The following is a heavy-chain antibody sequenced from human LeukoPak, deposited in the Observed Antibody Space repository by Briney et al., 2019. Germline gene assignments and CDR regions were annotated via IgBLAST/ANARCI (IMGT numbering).Heavy chain of an antibody. D-gene: IGHD1-26*01. J-gene: IGHJ3*02. V-gene: IGHV4-39*07. Sequence: SETLSLTCTVSGGSISSSSYYWGWIRQPPGKGLEWIGSIYYSGSTYYNPSLKSRVTISVDTSKNQFSLKLSSVTAADTAVYYCARRGGSYVFSAFDIWGQGTMVTVSS. CDR1: GGSISSSSYY. CDR3: ARRGGSYVFSAFDI. CDR2: IYYSGST.